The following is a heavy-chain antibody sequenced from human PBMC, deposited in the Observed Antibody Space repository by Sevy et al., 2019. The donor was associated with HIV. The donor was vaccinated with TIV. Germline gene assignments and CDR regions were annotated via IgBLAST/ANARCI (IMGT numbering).Heavy chain of an antibody. CDR1: GGSISSGGYY. CDR3: ARGGARSRSYYPFDY. V-gene: IGHV4-31*03. CDR2: IYYSGST. D-gene: IGHD3-10*01. J-gene: IGHJ4*02. Sequence: SENLSLTCTVSGGSISSGGYYCSWIRQHPGKGLEWIGYIYYSGSTYYNPSLKSRVTISVDTSKNQFSLKLSSVTAADSAVYYCARGGARSRSYYPFDYWGQGTRVNVSS.